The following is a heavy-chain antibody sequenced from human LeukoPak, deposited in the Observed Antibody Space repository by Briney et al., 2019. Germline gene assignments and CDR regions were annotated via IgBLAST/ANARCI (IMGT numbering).Heavy chain of an antibody. CDR3: VRERGPYNDFDI. D-gene: IGHD2-21*01. CDR1: GFSFSNFG. V-gene: IGHV3-33*01. Sequence: GGSLRLSCAASGFSFSNFGMHWVRQAPGKGLEWVSVIWSDGKNKFYADSVKGRFTIFRDNSKKTLDLQLNSLSAEDTALYYCVRERGPYNDFDIWGQGTMVTVSS. J-gene: IGHJ3*02. CDR2: IWSDGKNK.